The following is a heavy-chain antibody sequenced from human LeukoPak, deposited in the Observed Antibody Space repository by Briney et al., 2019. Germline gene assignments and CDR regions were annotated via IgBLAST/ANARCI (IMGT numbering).Heavy chain of an antibody. CDR3: AKSSNYDFWSGSEIDY. V-gene: IGHV3-9*01. J-gene: IGHJ4*02. CDR2: ISWNSGSI. CDR1: GFTFGDYA. D-gene: IGHD3-3*01. Sequence: GRSLRLSCAASGFTFGDYAMHWVRQAPGKGLEWVSGISWNSGSIGYADSVKGRFTISRDNAKNSLYLQMNSLRAEDTALYYCAKSSNYDFWSGSEIDYWGQGTLVTVSS.